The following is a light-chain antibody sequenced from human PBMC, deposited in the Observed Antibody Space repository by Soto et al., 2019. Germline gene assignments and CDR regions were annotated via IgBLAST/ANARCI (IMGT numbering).Light chain of an antibody. CDR2: GAS. CDR3: QQYNNWRGP. J-gene: IGKJ1*01. V-gene: IGKV3-15*01. CDR1: QSVSSN. Sequence: EIVMTQSPATLSVSPGERATLSCRASQSVSSNLAWYQQKPGQAPRLLIYGASTRATDIPARFSGSGSGTEFTLTINSLQSEDFAVYYCQQYNNWRGPFGQGTKVKIK.